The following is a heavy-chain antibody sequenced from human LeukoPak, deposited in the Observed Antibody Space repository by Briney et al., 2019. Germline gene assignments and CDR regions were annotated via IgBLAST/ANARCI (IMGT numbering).Heavy chain of an antibody. CDR2: INAANGNT. V-gene: IGHV1-3*01. CDR1: GNTFSSNI. CDR3: ARERPTTTAFHV. D-gene: IGHD1-14*01. J-gene: IGHJ3*01. Sequence: ASVKVSCKTSGNTFSSNIINWVRQAPGQRLDWMGWINAANGNTKYSEKFQGRVTITRDTSASTVYMELNSLRSEDTAVYYCARERPTTTAFHVWGQGTMVPVS.